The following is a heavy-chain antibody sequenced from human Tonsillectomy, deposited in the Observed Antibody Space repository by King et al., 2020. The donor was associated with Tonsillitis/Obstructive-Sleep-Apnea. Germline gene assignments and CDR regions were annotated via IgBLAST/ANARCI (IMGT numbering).Heavy chain of an antibody. D-gene: IGHD5-18*01. Sequence: VQLVESGGGVVQPGRSLRLSCAASGFTFSSSAIHWVRQAPGKGLEWVALISYDGTNKYYADSVKGRFTIFRDNSKNTLYLQMYSLRAEDTAVYYCAREGARRYSYGPGDGMDVWGPGTTVTVSS. CDR3: AREGARRYSYGPGDGMDV. J-gene: IGHJ6*02. V-gene: IGHV3-30*04. CDR2: ISYDGTNK. CDR1: GFTFSSSA.